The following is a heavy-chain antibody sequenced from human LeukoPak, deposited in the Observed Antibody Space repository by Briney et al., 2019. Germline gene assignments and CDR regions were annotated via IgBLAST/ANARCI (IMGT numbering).Heavy chain of an antibody. V-gene: IGHV4-34*01. CDR3: ARGTYCSSTSCYPVRGWFDP. Sequence: SETLSLTCAVYGESFSGYYWSWIRQPPGKGLEWIGEINHSGSTNYNPSLKSRVTISVDTSKNQFSLKLSSVTAADTAVYYCARGTYCSSTSCYPVRGWFDPWGQGTLVTVSS. CDR2: INHSGST. D-gene: IGHD2-2*01. CDR1: GESFSGYY. J-gene: IGHJ5*02.